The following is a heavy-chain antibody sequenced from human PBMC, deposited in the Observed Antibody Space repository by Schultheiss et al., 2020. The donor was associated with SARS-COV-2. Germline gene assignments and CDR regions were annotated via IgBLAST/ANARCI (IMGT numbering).Heavy chain of an antibody. CDR3: ARETGDLPDYYYGMDV. J-gene: IGHJ6*02. V-gene: IGHV1-2*04. Sequence: ASVKVSCKASGFTFTSSAVQWVRQARGQRLEWMGWINPNSGGTNYAQKFQGWVTMTRDTSISTAYMELSRLRSDDTAVYYCARETGDLPDYYYGMDVWGQGTTVTVSS. CDR1: GFTFTSSA. CDR2: INPNSGGT. D-gene: IGHD7-27*01.